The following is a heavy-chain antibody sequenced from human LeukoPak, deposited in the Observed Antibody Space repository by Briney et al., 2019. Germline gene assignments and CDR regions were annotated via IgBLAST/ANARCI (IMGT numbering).Heavy chain of an antibody. D-gene: IGHD4-17*01. CDR1: GGTFSSYA. J-gene: IGHJ4*02. CDR3: ARTLGDYPDY. Sequence: GASVKVSCKASGGTFSSYAISWVRQAPGQGLEWMGRIIPIFGIANYAQKFQGRVTLTADKSTSTAYMELSSLRSEDTAVYYCARTLGDYPDYWGQGTLVTVSS. V-gene: IGHV1-69*04. CDR2: IIPIFGIA.